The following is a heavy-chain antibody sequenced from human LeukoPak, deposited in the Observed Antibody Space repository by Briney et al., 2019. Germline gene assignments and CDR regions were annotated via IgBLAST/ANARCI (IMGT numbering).Heavy chain of an antibody. D-gene: IGHD3-10*01. J-gene: IGHJ3*02. CDR3: TKSDGYGLIRI. V-gene: IGHV4-34*03. Sequence: SETLSLTCAVYGGSFSSYYWSWIRQPPGKGLEWIGEINHSGSINYNPSLKSRVTISLDTSKNQFSLKVISMTAADTAAYYCTKSDGYGLIRICGRGTMVTVSS. CDR1: GGSFSSYY. CDR2: INHSGSI.